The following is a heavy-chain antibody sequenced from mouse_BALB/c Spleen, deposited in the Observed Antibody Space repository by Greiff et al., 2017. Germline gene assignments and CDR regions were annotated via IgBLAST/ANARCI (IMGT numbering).Heavy chain of an antibody. V-gene: IGHV1-4*01. Sequence: QVQLQQSGAELARPGASVKISCKASGYTFTSYTMHWVKQRPGQGLEWIGYINPSSGYTNYNQKFKDKATLTADKSSSTAYMQLSSLTSEDSAVYYCARSLPPYYPMDYWGQGTSVTVSS. J-gene: IGHJ4*01. CDR3: ARSLPPYYPMDY. CDR1: GYTFTSYT. CDR2: INPSSGYT.